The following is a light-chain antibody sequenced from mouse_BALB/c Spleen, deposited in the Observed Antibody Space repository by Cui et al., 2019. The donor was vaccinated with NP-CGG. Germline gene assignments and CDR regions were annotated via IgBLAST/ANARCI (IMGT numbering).Light chain of an antibody. CDR3: ALWYGNHWV. CDR2: GTN. CDR1: TGAVTTSNY. Sequence: AVVTQKSALTTSPGETVTLTCRSSTGAVTTSNYANWVQEKPDHLFTGLIGGTNNRAPGVPARFSGFLIGDKAALTITGAQTEDETIYFCALWYGNHWVFGGGTKLTVL. J-gene: IGLJ1*01. V-gene: IGLV1*01.